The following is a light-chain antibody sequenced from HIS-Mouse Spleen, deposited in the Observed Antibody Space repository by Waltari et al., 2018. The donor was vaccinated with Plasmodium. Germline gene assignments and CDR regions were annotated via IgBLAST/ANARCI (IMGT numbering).Light chain of an antibody. CDR2: GKN. V-gene: IGLV3-19*01. CDR1: SLRSYY. J-gene: IGLJ2*01. CDR3: NSRDSSGNHLV. Sequence: SSELTQDPAVSVALGQTVRITCQGDSLRSYYASWYQQKPGQAPVLVIYGKNNRPAGIPDRFAGSSSGNTGSLTITGAQAEDEADYYGNSRDSSGNHLVFGGGTKLTVL.